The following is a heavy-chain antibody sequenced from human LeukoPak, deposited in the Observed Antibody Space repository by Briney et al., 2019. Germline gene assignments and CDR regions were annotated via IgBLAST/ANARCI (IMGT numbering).Heavy chain of an antibody. V-gene: IGHV1-8*02. CDR3: ARVDTGLTY. D-gene: IGHD2-8*02. J-gene: IGHJ4*02. CDR1: GYTFTTFE. CDR2: VNPNSGDT. Sequence: ASVKVSCKASGYTFTTFEISWVRQAPGQGLEWMGWVNPNSGDTGYAQQIQGRVNLTRYTAIATAYMELSSLKSEDTAVYYCARVDTGLTYWGQGTLIIVSS.